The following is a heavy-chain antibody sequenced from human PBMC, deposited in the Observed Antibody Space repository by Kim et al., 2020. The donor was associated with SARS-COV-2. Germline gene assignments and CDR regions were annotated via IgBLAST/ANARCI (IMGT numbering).Heavy chain of an antibody. J-gene: IGHJ4*02. D-gene: IGHD6-13*01. CDR2: ISSSGSTI. CDR3: ATQRYSSSWYSPPRSYSSGWDGDY. Sequence: GGSLRLSCAASGFTFSSYSMNWVRQAPGKGLEWVSYISSSGSTIHYADSVKGRFTISRDNAKNSLYLQMNSLRDEDTAVYYCATQRYSSSWYSPPRSYSSGWDGDYWGQGTLVTVSS. V-gene: IGHV3-48*02. CDR1: GFTFSSYS.